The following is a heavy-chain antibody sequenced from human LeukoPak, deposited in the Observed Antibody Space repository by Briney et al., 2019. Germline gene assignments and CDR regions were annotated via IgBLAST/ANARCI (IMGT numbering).Heavy chain of an antibody. CDR2: ISYDGSNK. Sequence: PGRSLRLSCAASGFTFSSSAMHWVRQAPGKGLEWVAVISYDGSNKYYADSVKGRFTISRDNSKNTLHLQMNSLRAEDTAVYYCATKGYTYASYWGQGTLVTVSS. CDR1: GFTFSSSA. CDR3: ATKGYTYASY. V-gene: IGHV3-30*04. J-gene: IGHJ4*02. D-gene: IGHD5-18*01.